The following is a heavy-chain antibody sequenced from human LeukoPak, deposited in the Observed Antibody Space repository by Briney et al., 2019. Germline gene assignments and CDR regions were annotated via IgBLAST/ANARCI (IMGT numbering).Heavy chain of an antibody. J-gene: IGHJ4*02. Sequence: GGSLRLSCTASGFTFNSYSMTWVRQASGMGLEWVANIKHDGSEKYYVDSVRGRFTISRDNAKNSLYLQMNTLRAEDTAVYFCARHNYYHFDYWGQGTLVTASS. CDR1: GFTFNSYS. CDR3: ARHNYYHFDY. CDR2: IKHDGSEK. V-gene: IGHV3-7*01. D-gene: IGHD3-3*02.